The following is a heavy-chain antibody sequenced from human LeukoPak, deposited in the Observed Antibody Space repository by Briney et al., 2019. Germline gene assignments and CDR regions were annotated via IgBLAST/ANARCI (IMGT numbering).Heavy chain of an antibody. Sequence: GGSLRLSCAASGFTFSYYAMSWVRQAPGKGLEWVSSISGGSTYYAGSVRGRFTISRDNSKNTLYLQMNSLRAEDTALYYCARSWAWGFDYWGQGTLVTVSS. J-gene: IGHJ4*02. CDR2: ISGGST. CDR1: GFTFSYYA. CDR3: ARSWAWGFDY. D-gene: IGHD1-26*01. V-gene: IGHV3-23*01.